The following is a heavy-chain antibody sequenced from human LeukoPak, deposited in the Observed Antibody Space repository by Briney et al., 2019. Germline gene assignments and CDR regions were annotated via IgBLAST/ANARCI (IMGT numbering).Heavy chain of an antibody. V-gene: IGHV3-30-3*01. CDR3: ARDALSGSYLDY. D-gene: IGHD1-26*01. Sequence: GGSLRLSCAASGFTFSSYAMHWVRQAPGKGLKWVAVISYDGSNKYYADSVKGRFTISRDNSKDTLYLQMNSLRAEDTAVYYCARDALSGSYLDYWGQGTLVTVSS. J-gene: IGHJ4*02. CDR2: ISYDGSNK. CDR1: GFTFSSYA.